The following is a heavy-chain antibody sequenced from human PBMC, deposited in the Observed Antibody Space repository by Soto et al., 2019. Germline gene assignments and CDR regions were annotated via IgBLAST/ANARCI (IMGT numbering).Heavy chain of an antibody. Sequence: VQLVQSGAEVKKPGSSVKVSCKASGGTFSSYAISWVRQAPGQGLEWMGGIIPIFGTANYAQKFQGRVTITADESTSTAYMELSSLRSEDTAVYYCARVGRWYYDSSGYYDRGYYYYYGMDVWGQGTTVTVSS. V-gene: IGHV1-69*01. D-gene: IGHD3-22*01. CDR2: IIPIFGTA. CDR3: ARVGRWYYDSSGYYDRGYYYYYGMDV. J-gene: IGHJ6*02. CDR1: GGTFSSYA.